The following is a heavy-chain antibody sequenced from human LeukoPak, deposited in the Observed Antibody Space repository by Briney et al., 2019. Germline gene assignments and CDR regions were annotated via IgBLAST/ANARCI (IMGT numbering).Heavy chain of an antibody. CDR2: INTNTGNP. Sequence: ASVKVSCKASGYTFTSYAMNWVRQAPGQGLEWMGWINTNTGNPTYAQGFTGRFVFSLDTSVSTAYLQSSRLKAEDTAVYYCARDDLFGYSSSPWHYWGQGTLVTVSS. CDR1: GYTFTSYA. D-gene: IGHD6-13*01. V-gene: IGHV7-4-1*02. CDR3: ARDDLFGYSSSPWHY. J-gene: IGHJ4*02.